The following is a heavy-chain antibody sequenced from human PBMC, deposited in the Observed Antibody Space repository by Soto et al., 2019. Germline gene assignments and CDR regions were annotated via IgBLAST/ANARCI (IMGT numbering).Heavy chain of an antibody. Sequence: GSLRLSCASSGSNFSSYWMSWVRQAPGKGLEWVANIKQDGSEKYYVDSVKGRFTISRDNAKNSLYLQMNSLRAEDTAVYYCARNPTNHYYDSSGPLDYWGQGT. D-gene: IGHD3-22*01. CDR1: GSNFSSYW. CDR2: IKQDGSEK. J-gene: IGHJ4*02. V-gene: IGHV3-7*05. CDR3: ARNPTNHYYDSSGPLDY.